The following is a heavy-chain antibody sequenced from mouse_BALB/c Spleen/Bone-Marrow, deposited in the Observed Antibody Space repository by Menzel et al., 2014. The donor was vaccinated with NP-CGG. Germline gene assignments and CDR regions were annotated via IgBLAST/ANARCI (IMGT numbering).Heavy chain of an antibody. CDR2: IWSGGST. D-gene: IGHD1-3*01. Sequence: VKVVESGPGLVQPSQSLSITCTVSGFSLTSYGVHWVRQSPGKGLEWLGVIWSGGSTDYNAAFISRLSISKDNSKSQVFFKMNSLQADDTAIYYCARTTLYKGYFDYWGQGTTLTVSS. V-gene: IGHV2-4-1*01. J-gene: IGHJ2*01. CDR1: GFSLTSYG. CDR3: ARTTLYKGYFDY.